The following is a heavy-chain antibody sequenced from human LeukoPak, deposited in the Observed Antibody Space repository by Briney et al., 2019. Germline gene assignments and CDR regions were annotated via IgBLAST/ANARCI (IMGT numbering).Heavy chain of an antibody. J-gene: IGHJ3*02. D-gene: IGHD3-22*01. CDR1: GGSISSYY. CDR2: IYYSGST. V-gene: IGHV4-59*01. CDR3: ASNYYDSSGYWDAFDI. Sequence: PSETLSLTCTVSGGSISSYYWSWIRQPPGKGLEWIGYIYYSGSTNYNPSLKSRVTISVDTSKNQFSLKLSSVTAADTAVYYCASNYYDSSGYWDAFDIWGQGTMVTVSS.